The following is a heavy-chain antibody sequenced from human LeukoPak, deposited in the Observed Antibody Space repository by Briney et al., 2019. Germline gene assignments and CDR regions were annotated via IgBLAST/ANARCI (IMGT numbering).Heavy chain of an antibody. J-gene: IGHJ5*02. CDR3: ARGGTIVVVPAAILPTAGFDP. CDR1: GGSISSGGYY. D-gene: IGHD2-2*01. V-gene: IGHV4-30-4*08. Sequence: SETLSLTCTVSGGSISSGGYYWSWIRQHPGKGLEWIGYIYYSGSTYYNPSLKSRVTISVDTSKNQFSLKLSSVTAADTAVYYCARGGTIVVVPAAILPTAGFDPWGQGTLVTVSS. CDR2: IYYSGST.